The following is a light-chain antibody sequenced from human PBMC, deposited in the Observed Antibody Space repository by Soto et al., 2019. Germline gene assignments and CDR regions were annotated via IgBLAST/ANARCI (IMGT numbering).Light chain of an antibody. Sequence: QSVLTQPASVSGSPGQSITISCTGATTDVDGYDYVSWYQQHPGQAPKLMIFDVNNRPSGVSGRFSGSKSGDTASLTISGFQFKNDGDYYCPSYPGSAPSFVFGSGTKVT. CDR2: DVN. CDR1: TTDVDGYDY. CDR3: PSYPGSAPSFV. J-gene: IGLJ1*01. V-gene: IGLV2-14*03.